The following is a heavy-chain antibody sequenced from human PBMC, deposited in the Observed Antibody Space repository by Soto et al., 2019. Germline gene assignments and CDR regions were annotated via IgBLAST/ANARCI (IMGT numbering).Heavy chain of an antibody. J-gene: IGHJ4*02. CDR3: ARELQGLYYFDF. Sequence: QVQVVQSGAEVKKPGASVKVSCKTSGYIFTIYAMHWVRQAPGQRLEWMGWINAGNGDTKYSQKFQGRVTITRDTSANTAFMELSSLRSEDTAIYYCARELQGLYYFDFWGQGTLVTVSS. V-gene: IGHV1-3*01. CDR2: INAGNGDT. D-gene: IGHD4-4*01. CDR1: GYIFTIYA.